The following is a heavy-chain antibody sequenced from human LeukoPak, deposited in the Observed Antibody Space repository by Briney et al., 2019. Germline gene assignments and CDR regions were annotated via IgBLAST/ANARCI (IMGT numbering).Heavy chain of an antibody. D-gene: IGHD3-16*02. J-gene: IGHJ5*01. Sequence: GGSLRLSCAASGFTFDDYGMSWVRQAPGKRLEWVSGRNGDSTEVADSVKGRFAISRDNAKNSLYLQTHNLRAEDTAFYYCARDKYKSFVWGGHRYFDFWGQGIQVIVSS. CDR1: GFTFDDYG. CDR2: RNGDST. V-gene: IGHV3-20*04. CDR3: ARDKYKSFVWGGHRYFDF.